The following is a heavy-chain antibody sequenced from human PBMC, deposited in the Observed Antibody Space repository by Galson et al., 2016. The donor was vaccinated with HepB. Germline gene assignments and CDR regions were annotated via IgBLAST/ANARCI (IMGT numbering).Heavy chain of an antibody. CDR2: IIPIFGTV. CDR1: GGTFSSYG. V-gene: IGHV1-69*13. CDR3: VRDKAAYYGSGSDRFYYYYGMDV. Sequence: SVKVSCKASGGTFSSYGISWVRQAPGQGLEWMGGIIPIFGTVNFAQKFQGRVPLSADESTSTAYMELSSLRPEDTAVYYCVRDKAAYYGSGSDRFYYYYGMDVWGQGTTVTVSS. J-gene: IGHJ6*02. D-gene: IGHD3-10*01.